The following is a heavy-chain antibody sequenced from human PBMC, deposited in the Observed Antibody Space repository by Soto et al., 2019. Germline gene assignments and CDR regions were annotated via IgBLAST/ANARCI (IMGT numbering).Heavy chain of an antibody. CDR3: ARSIRFLEWYYFDY. CDR1: GGTFSSYT. CDR2: IIPILGIA. J-gene: IGHJ4*02. D-gene: IGHD3-3*01. Sequence: QVQLVQSGAEVKKPGSSVKVSCKASGGTFSSYTISWVRQAPGQGLEWMGRIIPILGIANYAQKFQGRVTITADKSTSTAYMELSSLRSEDTAVYYCARSIRFLEWYYFDYWGQGTLVTVSS. V-gene: IGHV1-69*02.